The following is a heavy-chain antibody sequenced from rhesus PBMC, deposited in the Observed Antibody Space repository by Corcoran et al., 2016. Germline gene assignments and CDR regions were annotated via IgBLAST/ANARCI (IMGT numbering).Heavy chain of an antibody. D-gene: IGHD4-29*01. CDR1: GGSISDDYF. V-gene: IGHV4-106*01. CDR2: MYGGGGDT. CDR3: TRDVYGSSLRW. Sequence: QVQLKESGPGLVKPSETLSLTCAVHGGSISDDYFWSWIRQPQGKGLELIGYMYGGGGDTNYNPSLKRRGTIAMETSRNQFSLRVTSRTVADTAVYYCTRDVYGSSLRWWVRGVLVTVSS. J-gene: IGHJ4*01.